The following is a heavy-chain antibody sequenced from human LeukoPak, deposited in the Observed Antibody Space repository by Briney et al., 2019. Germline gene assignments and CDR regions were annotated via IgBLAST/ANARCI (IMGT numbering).Heavy chain of an antibody. CDR2: INPRGST. CDR3: ARETKLLANPQYYFFMDV. CDR1: GGSFSGYY. J-gene: IGHJ6*03. Sequence: PSETLSLTCAINGGSFSGYYVTWIRQAPGKGLEWIGEINPRGSTIHNPSLKSRVTISLDTSKNQFSLKLSSVTVADTAVYYCARETKLLANPQYYFFMDVWGKGTTVTVSS. D-gene: IGHD2-15*01. V-gene: IGHV4-34*01.